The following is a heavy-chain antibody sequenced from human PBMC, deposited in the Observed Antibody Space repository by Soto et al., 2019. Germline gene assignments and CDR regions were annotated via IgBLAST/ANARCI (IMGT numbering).Heavy chain of an antibody. CDR1: GFTFSRYG. J-gene: IGHJ2*01. D-gene: IGHD5-18*01. CDR3: AKGGFSYGPTGYWYFDL. V-gene: IGHV3-30*18. CDR2: ISYDGSDK. Sequence: QVQLVESGGGVVQPGRSLRLSCAASGFTFSRYGMHWVRQAPGKGLEWVAVISYDGSDKYYADSVKGRFTISRDISKNTLFLQMNSLRAEDTAVYYCAKGGFSYGPTGYWYFDLWGRGTLVTVSS.